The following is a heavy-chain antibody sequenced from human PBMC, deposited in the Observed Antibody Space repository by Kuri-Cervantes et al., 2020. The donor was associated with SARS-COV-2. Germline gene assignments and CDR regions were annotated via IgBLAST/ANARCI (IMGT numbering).Heavy chain of an antibody. CDR3: AREDIVVVPAYYDDAFDI. Sequence: ASVKVSCKAAGYTFTSYYMHWVRQAPGQGLEWMGTINPSGGSTSYAQKFQGRVTMTRDTSTSTVYMELSSLRSEDTAVYYCAREDIVVVPAYYDDAFDIWGQGTMVTVSS. J-gene: IGHJ3*02. CDR1: GYTFTSYY. V-gene: IGHV1-46*01. D-gene: IGHD2-2*01. CDR2: INPSGGST.